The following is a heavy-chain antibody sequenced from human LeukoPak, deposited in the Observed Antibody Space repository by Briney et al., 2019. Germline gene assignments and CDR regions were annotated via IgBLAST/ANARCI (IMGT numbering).Heavy chain of an antibody. V-gene: IGHV3-9*01. J-gene: IGHJ5*02. D-gene: IGHD2-15*01. CDR1: GFTFDDYA. CDR3: AKDIQRGYWGWFEN. Sequence: GGSPRLSCATSGFTFDDYAMHWVRQAPGKGLEWVSGISWNSDSKAYADSVKGRFTISRDNAKNSLYLQMNSLRAEDTALYYCAKDIQRGYWGWFENWGQGTLVTVSS. CDR2: ISWNSDSK.